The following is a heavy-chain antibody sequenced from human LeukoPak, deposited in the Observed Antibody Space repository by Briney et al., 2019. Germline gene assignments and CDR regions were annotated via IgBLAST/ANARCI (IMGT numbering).Heavy chain of an antibody. CDR2: ISSSGSTI. CDR3: AREDSSGYRY. CDR1: GFTFSSYE. D-gene: IGHD3-22*01. Sequence: GGSLRLSCAASGFTFSSYEMNWVRQAPGKGLEWVSYISSSGSTIYYADSVKGRFTISRDNAKNSLYLQMNSLRAEDTAVYYCAREDSSGYRYWGQGTLVTVSS. V-gene: IGHV3-48*03. J-gene: IGHJ4*02.